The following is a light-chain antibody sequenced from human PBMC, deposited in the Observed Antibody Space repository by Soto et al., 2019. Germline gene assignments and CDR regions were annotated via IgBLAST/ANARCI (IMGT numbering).Light chain of an antibody. CDR1: QSVSRY. V-gene: IGKV1-39*01. J-gene: IGKJ5*01. Sequence: DLQMTQSPSPLSPLVGDRVTITCRASQSVSRYLNWYQHKPGKAPKLLSNAASNLRSGGPSRFSASGSGADFTLTIDGLQTEDYAVYYCQLSYIPRTITLRQPTRLEIK. CDR3: QLSYIPRTIT. CDR2: AAS.